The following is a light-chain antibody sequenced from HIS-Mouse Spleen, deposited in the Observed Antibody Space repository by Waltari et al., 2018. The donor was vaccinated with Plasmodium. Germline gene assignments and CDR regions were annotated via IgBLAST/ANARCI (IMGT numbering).Light chain of an antibody. CDR2: GAS. Sequence: EIVMTQSPATLSVSPGERATLSCRASQSVSSNFAWYQQKPGQAPRLLSYGASTRATGIPARFSGSGSGTEFTLTISSLQSEDFAVYYCQQYNNWSFTFGPGTKVDIK. CDR1: QSVSSN. J-gene: IGKJ3*01. V-gene: IGKV3-15*01. CDR3: QQYNNWSFT.